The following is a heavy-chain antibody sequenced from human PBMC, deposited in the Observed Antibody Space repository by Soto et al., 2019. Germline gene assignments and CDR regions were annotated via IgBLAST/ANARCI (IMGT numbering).Heavy chain of an antibody. Sequence: QVQLVQSGAEVKKPGSSVKVSCKASGGTFSSYAISWVRQAPGQGLEWMGGTIPIFGTANYAQKFQGRVMITADESTSTAYMELSRLRSEDTAVYYCAIEYYYGSGSYPRIDYWGQRTLVTVSS. CDR1: GGTFSSYA. CDR2: TIPIFGTA. J-gene: IGHJ4*02. V-gene: IGHV1-69*01. D-gene: IGHD3-10*01. CDR3: AIEYYYGSGSYPRIDY.